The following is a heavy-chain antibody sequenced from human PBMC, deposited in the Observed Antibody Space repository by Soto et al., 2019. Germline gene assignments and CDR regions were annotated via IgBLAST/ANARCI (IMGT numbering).Heavy chain of an antibody. V-gene: IGHV5-51*01. CDR2: IYPGDSHT. J-gene: IGHJ3*02. CDR3: ARGALEQWLVRAFDI. Sequence: GESLKISCKGSGYSFTNYWIGWVRQMPGKGLEWMGIIYPGDSHTTYSPSFQGQVTISADKSISTAYLQWSSLKASDTAVYYCARGALEQWLVRAFDIWGQGTMVTVSS. D-gene: IGHD6-19*01. CDR1: GYSFTNYW.